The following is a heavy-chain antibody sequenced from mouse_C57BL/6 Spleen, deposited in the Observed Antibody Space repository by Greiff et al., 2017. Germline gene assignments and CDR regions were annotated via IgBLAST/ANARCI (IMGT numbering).Heavy chain of an antibody. J-gene: IGHJ1*03. CDR2: IDPSDSEP. V-gene: IGHV1-52*01. CDR3: ARAYYSNHWYFEV. Sequence: QVQLQQPGAELVRPGSSVKLSCKASGYTFTSYWMHWVKQRPIQGLEWIGNIDPSDSEPHYNQKFKDKATLTVDKSSSTAYMQLSSLTSEDSAVYYCARAYYSNHWYFEVWGTGTTVTVSS. D-gene: IGHD2-5*01. CDR1: GYTFTSYW.